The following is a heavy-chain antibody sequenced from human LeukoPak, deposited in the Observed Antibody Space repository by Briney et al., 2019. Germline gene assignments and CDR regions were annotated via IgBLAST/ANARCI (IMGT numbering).Heavy chain of an antibody. Sequence: GESLKISCAASGFTFSNYGMHWVRQAPGKGLEWVAVISFDESNRYYADSVKGRFTLSRDNSKNTLYLQMNSLRVEDTAMYYCAKGGGTGYSSSWYSNWGQGTLVTVSS. CDR1: GFTFSNYG. V-gene: IGHV3-30*18. CDR3: AKGGGTGYSSSWYSN. J-gene: IGHJ4*02. D-gene: IGHD6-13*01. CDR2: ISFDESNR.